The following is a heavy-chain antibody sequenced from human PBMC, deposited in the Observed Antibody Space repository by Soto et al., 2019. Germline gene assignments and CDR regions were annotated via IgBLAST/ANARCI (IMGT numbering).Heavy chain of an antibody. D-gene: IGHD3-10*01. CDR2: VYDDGST. J-gene: IGHJ4*02. CDR3: ARGHYGSLPGFFDY. Sequence: GGSLRLSCAASGFTVRNNYMSWVRQAPGKGLEWVSVVYDDGSTYYAGSVKGRFTISRDNSKNTVSLQMNSLRAEDTAVYYCARGHYGSLPGFFDYCGQGNLVTVSS. V-gene: IGHV3-66*01. CDR1: GFTVRNNY.